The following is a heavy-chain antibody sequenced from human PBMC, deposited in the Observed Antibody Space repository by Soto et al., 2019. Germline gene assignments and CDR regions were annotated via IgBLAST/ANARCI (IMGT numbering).Heavy chain of an antibody. CDR1: GYSFTSYW. D-gene: IGHD3-10*01. Sequence: GESLKISCKGSGYSFTSYWIGWVRQMPGKGLEWMGIIYPGDSDTRYSPSFQGQVTISADKSISTAYLQWSSLKASDTAMYYCARHIWRGVRGPYNYFDYWGQGTLVTVSS. CDR2: IYPGDSDT. V-gene: IGHV5-51*01. J-gene: IGHJ4*02. CDR3: ARHIWRGVRGPYNYFDY.